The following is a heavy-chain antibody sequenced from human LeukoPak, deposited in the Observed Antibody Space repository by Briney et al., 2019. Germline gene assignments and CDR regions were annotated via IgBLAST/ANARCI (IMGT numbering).Heavy chain of an antibody. D-gene: IGHD3-22*01. CDR3: ARGANYYDSSGYYPYFDY. V-gene: IGHV4-61*01. Sequence: SETLSLTCTVSGGSISSSSYYWSWIRQPPGKGLEWIGYIYYSGSTNYNPSLKSRVTISVDTSKNQFSLKLSSVTAADTAVYYCARGANYYDSSGYYPYFDYWGQGTLVTVSS. CDR1: GGSISSSSYY. CDR2: IYYSGST. J-gene: IGHJ4*02.